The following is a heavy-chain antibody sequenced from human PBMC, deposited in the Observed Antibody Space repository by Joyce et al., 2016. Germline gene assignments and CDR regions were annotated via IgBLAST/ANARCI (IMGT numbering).Heavy chain of an antibody. J-gene: IGHJ4*02. D-gene: IGHD3-22*01. CDR1: GYSFTPNW. V-gene: IGHV5-51*01. CDR2: IYPGDSDT. Sequence: EVQLVQSGAVVKKHGESLRISCKVSGYSFTPNWIGWVRQMPGKGLDWRRIIYPGDSDTRSSPSSQGQVTISAAWSTRTAYLQWSSLKASDTGMYYCASRGADTSGYYFDSWGRGTLVTVSS. CDR3: ASRGADTSGYYFDS.